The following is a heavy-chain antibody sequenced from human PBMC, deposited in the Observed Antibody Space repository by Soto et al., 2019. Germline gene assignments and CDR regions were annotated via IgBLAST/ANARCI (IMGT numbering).Heavy chain of an antibody. CDR3: ARLPTTVIDS. V-gene: IGHV4-30-4*01. CDR1: GGSISSCDYY. J-gene: IGHJ4*02. CDR2: IYYSGST. Sequence: QVQLQESGPGLVKPSQTLSLTCTVSGGSISSCDYYWSWIRQPPGKGLEGIGYIYYSGSTYYNPSFKSRVTITGDTSTSQFYLKLSSVTAADTAVNYCARLPTTVIDSWGQGNLGTVSS. D-gene: IGHD4-17*01.